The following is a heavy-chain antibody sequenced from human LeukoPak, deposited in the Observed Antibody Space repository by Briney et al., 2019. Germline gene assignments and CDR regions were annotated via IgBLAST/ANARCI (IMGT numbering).Heavy chain of an antibody. Sequence: GGSLRLSCAASGFTFSKAWMSWVRQAPGKGLEWIGRIKSKADGGTIEYAAPVKGRFTISRDDSKDTLFLQMSSLKTEDTAVYYCTTDSRTCCSPSFDNWGQGTLVTVSS. CDR3: TTDSRTCCSPSFDN. J-gene: IGHJ4*02. V-gene: IGHV3-15*01. CDR2: IKSKADGGTI. D-gene: IGHD2-21*02. CDR1: GFTFSKAW.